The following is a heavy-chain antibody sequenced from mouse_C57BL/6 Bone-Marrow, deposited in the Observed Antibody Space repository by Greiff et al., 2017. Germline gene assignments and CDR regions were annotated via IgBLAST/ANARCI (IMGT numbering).Heavy chain of an antibody. CDR1: GYTFTTYP. J-gene: IGHJ2*01. CDR3: ARTAGNSYYFDY. Sequence: VKLMESGAELVKPGASVKMSCKASGYTFTTYPIEWMKQNHGKSLEWIGNFHPYNDDTKYNEKFKGKATLTVEKSSSTVYLELSRLTSDDSAVYYCARTAGNSYYFDYWGQGTTLTVSS. V-gene: IGHV1-47*01. D-gene: IGHD2-1*01. CDR2: FHPYNDDT.